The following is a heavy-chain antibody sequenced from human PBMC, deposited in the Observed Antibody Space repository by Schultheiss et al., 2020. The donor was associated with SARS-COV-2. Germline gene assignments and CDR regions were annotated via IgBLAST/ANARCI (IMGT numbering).Heavy chain of an antibody. Sequence: ASVKVSCKASGYTFSSYYIHWVRQAPGQGLEWMGIINPSGGSTSYAQKFQGRVTMTTDTSTSTIYMELRSLRSDDTAVYYCARGSGPDVDIWGQGTMVTVSS. CDR1: GYTFSSYY. V-gene: IGHV1-46*01. J-gene: IGHJ3*02. CDR2: INPSGGST. CDR3: ARGSGPDVDI. D-gene: IGHD3-10*01.